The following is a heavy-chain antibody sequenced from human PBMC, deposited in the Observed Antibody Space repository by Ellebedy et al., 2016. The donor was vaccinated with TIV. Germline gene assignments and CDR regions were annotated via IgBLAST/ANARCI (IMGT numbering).Heavy chain of an antibody. D-gene: IGHD3-3*01. CDR3: ARDATIGIYGVIIEGYMDV. J-gene: IGHJ6*04. Sequence: SVKVSXKASGGTFSSYAISWVRQAPGQGLEWMGRIIPILGIANYAQKFQGRVTITADKSTSTAYMELSSLRSEDTALYYCARDATIGIYGVIIEGYMDVWGKGTSVTVSS. CDR1: GGTFSSYA. V-gene: IGHV1-69*04. CDR2: IIPILGIA.